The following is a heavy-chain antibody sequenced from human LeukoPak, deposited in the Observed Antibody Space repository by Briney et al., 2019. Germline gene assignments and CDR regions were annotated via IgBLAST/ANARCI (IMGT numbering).Heavy chain of an antibody. CDR1: GGSVSSSSYY. J-gene: IGHJ6*02. Sequence: PSETLSLTCTVSGGSVSSSSYYWGWIRQPPGKGLEWIGSIYYSGSTYYNPSLKSRVTISVDTSKNQFSLKLSSVTAADTAVYYCASRYFDPPPHYYYYYGMDVWGQGTTVTVSS. CDR3: ASRYFDPPPHYYYYYGMDV. CDR2: IYYSGST. V-gene: IGHV4-39*07. D-gene: IGHD3-9*01.